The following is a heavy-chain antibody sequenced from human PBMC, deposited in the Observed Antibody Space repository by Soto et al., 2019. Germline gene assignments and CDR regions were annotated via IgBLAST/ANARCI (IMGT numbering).Heavy chain of an antibody. J-gene: IGHJ5*02. CDR1: GGSIRDYY. Sequence: PSETLSLTCTVSGGSIRDYYWGWIRQSPGKGLEWIGYIYYTGTTKYNPSLKSRVTISVDSSKNQFSLKLDSVTAADTAVYYCARHGPKQWLRLSLLENNWFDPWGQGTLVTVSS. V-gene: IGHV4-59*08. CDR2: IYYTGTT. D-gene: IGHD6-19*01. CDR3: ARHGPKQWLRLSLLENNWFDP.